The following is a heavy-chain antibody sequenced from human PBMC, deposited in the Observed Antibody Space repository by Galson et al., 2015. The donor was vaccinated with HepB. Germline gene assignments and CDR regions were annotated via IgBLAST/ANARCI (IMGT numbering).Heavy chain of an antibody. CDR1: GGSISSSSYY. V-gene: IGHV4-39*01. CDR3: ARHGGIRWFGESGGLDY. CDR2: IPYSGRA. J-gene: IGHJ4*02. Sequence: ETLSPTCIVSGGSISSSSYYWRWTRQHPGKGLAWIGGIPYSGRAYYTLSLTCPFTISEDTSKTQFPMRLTSVTAADTAIYYSARHGGIRWFGESGGLDYWGQGSLVIVSA. D-gene: IGHD3-10*01.